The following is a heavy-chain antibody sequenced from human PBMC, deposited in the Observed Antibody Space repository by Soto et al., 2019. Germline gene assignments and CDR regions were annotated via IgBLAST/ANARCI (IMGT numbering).Heavy chain of an antibody. Sequence: SETLSLTCAVYGGSFSGYYLSWIRQPPGKGLEWIGEINHSGSTNYNPSLKSRVTISVDTSKNQFSLKLSSVTAADTAVYYCARRTPRGAATPYYYYYGMDVWGQGTTVTVSS. V-gene: IGHV4-34*01. D-gene: IGHD2-15*01. CDR3: ARRTPRGAATPYYYYYGMDV. CDR1: GGSFSGYY. CDR2: INHSGST. J-gene: IGHJ6*02.